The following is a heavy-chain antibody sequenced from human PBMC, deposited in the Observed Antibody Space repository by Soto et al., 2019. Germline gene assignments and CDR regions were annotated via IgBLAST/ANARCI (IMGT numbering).Heavy chain of an antibody. D-gene: IGHD2-15*01. CDR2: ISGGAVHI. Sequence: PGGSLRLSCAASGFTFSSHAMNWVRQAPGKGLEWVSGISGGAVHIHYADSVKGRFTISRDNSQNRLYLQMNSLRAEDTAVYYCAKSAAKYCSGGTCYSDYWGQGTLVTV. V-gene: IGHV3-23*01. J-gene: IGHJ4*02. CDR3: AKSAAKYCSGGTCYSDY. CDR1: GFTFSSHA.